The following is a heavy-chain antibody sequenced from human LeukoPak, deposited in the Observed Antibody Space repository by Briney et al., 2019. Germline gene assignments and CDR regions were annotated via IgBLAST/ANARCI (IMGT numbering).Heavy chain of an antibody. J-gene: IGHJ6*03. CDR3: ARGRAARRAYYYYMDV. Sequence: GASVKVSCKASGGTFSSYAISWVRQAPGQGLEWMGGIIPIFGTANYAQKFQGRVTITTDESTSTAYMELSSLRSEDTAVYYCARGRAARRAYYYYMDVWGKGTTVTVSS. CDR2: IIPIFGTA. V-gene: IGHV1-69*05. D-gene: IGHD6-6*01. CDR1: GGTFSSYA.